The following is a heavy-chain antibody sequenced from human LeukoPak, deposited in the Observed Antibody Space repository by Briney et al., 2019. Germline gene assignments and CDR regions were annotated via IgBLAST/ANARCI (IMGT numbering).Heavy chain of an antibody. CDR2: INPNSGDT. J-gene: IGHJ3*02. V-gene: IGHV1-2*02. D-gene: IGHD3-22*01. CDR3: VRDRFDVNMIVVVITTEDAFDI. CDR1: GYTFTGYY. Sequence: ASVKVSCKASGYTFTGYYMHWVRQAPGQGLQWMGWINPNSGDTNYAQNSQGRVTMTRDTSISTAYMELNSLTSDDTAVYYCVRDRFDVNMIVVVITTEDAFDIWGQGTMVTVSS.